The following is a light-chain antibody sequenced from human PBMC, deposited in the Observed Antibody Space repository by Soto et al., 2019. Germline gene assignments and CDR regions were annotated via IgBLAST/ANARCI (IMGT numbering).Light chain of an antibody. CDR3: QQNYRTPLT. J-gene: IGKJ4*01. Sequence: DIQMTQSPSSLSASVGDRVTIACRASQSINIYLSWYQQEPGKAPKLLMYDASSLQSGVPSRFSGSGSGTHFTLTISSLQREDFATYYCQQNYRTPLTFGGGTKVGIK. V-gene: IGKV1-39*01. CDR1: QSINIY. CDR2: DAS.